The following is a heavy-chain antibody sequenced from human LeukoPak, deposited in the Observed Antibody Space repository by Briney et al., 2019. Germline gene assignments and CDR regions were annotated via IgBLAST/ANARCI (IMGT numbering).Heavy chain of an antibody. D-gene: IGHD3-16*02. J-gene: IGHJ4*02. CDR1: GYTFTGYY. CDR2: IDPNSGGT. V-gene: IGHV1-2*02. CDR3: ARDSRVDYDYVWGSYRHADY. Sequence: ASVKVSCKTSGYTFTGYYMHWVRQAPGQGLEWMGWIDPNSGGTNYAQRFQGRVTMTRDTSISTVYMELRSLRSDDTAVYYCARDSRVDYDYVWGSYRHADYWGQGTLVTVSS.